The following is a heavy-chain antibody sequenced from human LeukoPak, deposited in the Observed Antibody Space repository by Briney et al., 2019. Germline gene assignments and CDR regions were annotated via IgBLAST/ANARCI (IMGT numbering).Heavy chain of an antibody. CDR2: INPNSGGT. CDR3: ARDPTSSFVPAVDY. CDR1: GYTFTGYY. V-gene: IGHV1-2*02. Sequence: GASVKVSCKASGYTFTGYYMHWVRQAPGQGLEWMGWINPNSGGTNYAQKFQGRVTMTRDTSISTAYMELSRLRSDDTAVYYCARDPTSSFVPAVDYWGQGTLVTVSS. D-gene: IGHD3-16*01. J-gene: IGHJ4*02.